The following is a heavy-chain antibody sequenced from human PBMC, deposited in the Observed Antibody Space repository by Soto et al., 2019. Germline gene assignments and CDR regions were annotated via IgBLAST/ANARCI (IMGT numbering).Heavy chain of an antibody. CDR2: ISGYNGKT. CDR1: GYTFTSFG. Sequence: GASVKVSCKASGYTFTSFGVSCLLRSPCQGPEWLGWISGYNGKTKYAKKIQGRVTLTTDTSTTTAHMELRSLRSDDTAAYYCARDKMIDDFGLGTFDYWGQGTVVTVSS. J-gene: IGHJ4*02. CDR3: ARDKMIDDFGLGTFDY. V-gene: IGHV1-18*04. D-gene: IGHD3-10*01.